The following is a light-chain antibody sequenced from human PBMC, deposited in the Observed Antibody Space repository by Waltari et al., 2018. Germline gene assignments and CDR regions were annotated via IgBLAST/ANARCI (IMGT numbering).Light chain of an antibody. Sequence: EIVLTQSPGTLSLSPGERATLSCRASQSVSRALAWYQQKPGQAPRLLIYDAFSRATGIPDRFSGSGSGTDFSLTISRLEPEDVAVYYCQKYESLPATFGQGTKVEIK. CDR3: QKYESLPAT. J-gene: IGKJ1*01. CDR2: DAF. CDR1: QSVSRA. V-gene: IGKV3-20*01.